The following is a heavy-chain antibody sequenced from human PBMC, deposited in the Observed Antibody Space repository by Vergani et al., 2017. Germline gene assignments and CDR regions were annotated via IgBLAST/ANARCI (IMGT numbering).Heavy chain of an antibody. CDR1: GGSISSYY. J-gene: IGHJ4*02. Sequence: QVQLQESGPGLVKPPETLSLTCTVSGGSISSYYWSWIRQPPGKGLEWIGYIYYSGSTNYNPSLKSRVTISVDTSKNQFSLKLSSVTAADTAVYYCARGVYSSSWFDYWGQGTLVTVSS. CDR2: IYYSGST. CDR3: ARGVYSSSWFDY. D-gene: IGHD6-13*01. V-gene: IGHV4-59*01.